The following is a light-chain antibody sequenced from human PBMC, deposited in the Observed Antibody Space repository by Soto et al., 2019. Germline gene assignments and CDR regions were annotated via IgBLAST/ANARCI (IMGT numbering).Light chain of an antibody. CDR3: QSYDNSLSGSGV. CDR2: ANS. V-gene: IGLV1-40*01. CDR1: SYNIGAGYD. Sequence: QSVLTQPPSVSGAPGQRVTISCTGSSYNIGAGYDVHWYQQLPGTAPKLLIYANSNRPSGVPDRFSGSKSGTSASLAITGLQAEDEADYYCQSYDNSLSGSGVFGTGTKLTVL. J-gene: IGLJ1*01.